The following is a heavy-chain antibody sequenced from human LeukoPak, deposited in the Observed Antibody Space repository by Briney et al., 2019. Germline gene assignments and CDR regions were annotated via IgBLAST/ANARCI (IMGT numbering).Heavy chain of an antibody. Sequence: GGSLRLSCAASGFTFSTYGMQWVRQVPGKGLEWVSYISSSGSTIYYADSVKGRFTISRDNAKNSLYLQMNSLRAEDTAVYYCTPGFFGLLRYFDWFRRRINWFDPWGQGTLVTVSS. CDR2: ISSSGSTI. V-gene: IGHV3-48*04. CDR3: TPGFFGLLRYFDWFRRRINWFDP. CDR1: GFTFSTYG. D-gene: IGHD3-9*01. J-gene: IGHJ5*02.